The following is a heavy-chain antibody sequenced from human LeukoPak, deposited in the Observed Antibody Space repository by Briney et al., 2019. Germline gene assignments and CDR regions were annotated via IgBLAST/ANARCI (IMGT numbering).Heavy chain of an antibody. CDR3: ATLFGGYWYFDL. CDR1: GDTFSSDG. Sequence: ASVKVSCKASGDTFSSDGIGWVRQAPGQGLEWMGEILPRARRATYAQGFQGRVSMTADESTTTAHMELTGLRFEDTAIYYCATLFGGYWYFDLWGRGTLVTVSS. J-gene: IGHJ2*01. D-gene: IGHD3-10*02. V-gene: IGHV1-69*13. CDR2: ILPRARRA.